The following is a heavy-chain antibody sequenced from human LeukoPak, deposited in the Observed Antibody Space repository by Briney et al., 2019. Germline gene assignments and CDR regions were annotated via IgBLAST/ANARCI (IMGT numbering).Heavy chain of an antibody. CDR3: ARDLSGWAQFDC. J-gene: IGHJ4*02. D-gene: IGHD6-19*01. CDR1: GFTFSSYG. CDR2: ISKSGSTI. Sequence: GGSLRLSCAASGFTFSSYGMHWVRQAPGKGLEWVSYISKSGSTIYYADSVKGRFTISRDNAKNSLYLQMNSLRAEDTAVYYCARDLSGWAQFDCWGQGTLVTVSA. V-gene: IGHV3-48*04.